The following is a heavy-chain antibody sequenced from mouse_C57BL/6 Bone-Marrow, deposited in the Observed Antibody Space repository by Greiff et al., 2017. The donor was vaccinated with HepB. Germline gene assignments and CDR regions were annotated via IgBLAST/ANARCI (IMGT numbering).Heavy chain of an antibody. CDR3: TRERDYGSSKGFAY. CDR1: GFTFSSYA. D-gene: IGHD1-1*01. CDR2: ISSGGDYI. J-gene: IGHJ3*01. V-gene: IGHV5-9-1*02. Sequence: EVQVVESGEGLVKPGGSLKLSCAASGFTFSSYAMSWVRQTPEKRLEWVAYISSGGDYIYYADTVKGRFTISRDNARNTLYLQMSSLKSEDTAMYYCTRERDYGSSKGFAYWGQGTLVTVSA.